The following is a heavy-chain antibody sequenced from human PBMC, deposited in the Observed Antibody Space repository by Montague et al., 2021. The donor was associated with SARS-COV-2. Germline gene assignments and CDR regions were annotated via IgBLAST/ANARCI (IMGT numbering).Heavy chain of an antibody. CDR2: ISYDGSNK. J-gene: IGHJ4*02. CDR3: ARPYSGGYYGYFDY. V-gene: IGHV3-30*04. CDR1: GFTFSSYA. D-gene: IGHD1-26*01. Sequence: SLRLSCAASGFTFSSYAMHWVRQAPGKGLEWVAVISYDGSNKYYADSVKGRFTISRDNSKNALYLQMNSLRAEDTAVYYCARPYSGGYYGYFDYWGQGTLVTVSS.